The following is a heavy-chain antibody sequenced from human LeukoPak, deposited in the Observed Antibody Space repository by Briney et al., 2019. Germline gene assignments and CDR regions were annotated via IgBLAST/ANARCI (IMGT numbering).Heavy chain of an antibody. J-gene: IGHJ4*02. D-gene: IGHD2-15*01. CDR2: INHSGST. V-gene: IGHV4-34*01. Sequence: KPSETLSLTCAVYGGSFSGYYWSWIRQPPGKGLEWIGEINHSGSTNYNPSLKSRVTISVDTSKNQFSLKLSSVTAADTAVYYCARGVRTVRGIVVVVAATTFDYWGQGTLVTVSS. CDR1: GGSFSGYY. CDR3: ARGVRTVRGIVVVVAATTFDY.